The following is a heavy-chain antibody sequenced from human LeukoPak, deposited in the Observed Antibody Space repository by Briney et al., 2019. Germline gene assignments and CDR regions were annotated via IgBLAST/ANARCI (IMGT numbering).Heavy chain of an antibody. CDR3: ARALLMIVGGLPTSDAFDI. D-gene: IGHD3-22*01. Sequence: GGSLRLSCAASGFTFSRYSMNWVRQAPEKGLEWVANIKQDGSEKYYADSVKGRFTISRDNAQNSLYLQMNSLRAEDTAVYYCARALLMIVGGLPTSDAFDIWGQGTMVTVSS. CDR2: IKQDGSEK. V-gene: IGHV3-7*01. J-gene: IGHJ3*02. CDR1: GFTFSRYS.